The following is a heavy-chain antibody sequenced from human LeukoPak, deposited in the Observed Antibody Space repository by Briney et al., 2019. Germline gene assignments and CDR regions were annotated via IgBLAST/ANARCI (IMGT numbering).Heavy chain of an antibody. CDR2: ISGSGGST. CDR1: GFTFSSYA. CDR3: AKDSPDSSGWRDAFDI. J-gene: IGHJ3*02. D-gene: IGHD6-19*01. Sequence: GGSLRLSCAASGFTFSSYAMSWVRQAPGKGLEWVSAISGSGGSTYYADSVKGRFTISRDNSKNTLYLQMNSLRSEDTAVYYCAKDSPDSSGWRDAFDIWGQGTMVTVSS. V-gene: IGHV3-23*01.